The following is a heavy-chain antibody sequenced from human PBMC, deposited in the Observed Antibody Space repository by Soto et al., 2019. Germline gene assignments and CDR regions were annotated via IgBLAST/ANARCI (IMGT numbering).Heavy chain of an antibody. CDR3: ARDRGPWYYFWSGYYTGLFNAFDI. V-gene: IGHV3-21*01. D-gene: IGHD3-3*01. CDR2: ISSSSTYI. J-gene: IGHJ3*02. CDR1: GFTLRSYS. Sequence: LCLCCAASGFTLRSYSMNWVRQDQGKGLEWVSSISSSSTYIYYADSVKGRFTISRDNAKNSLYLQMNSLRAEDTAVYYCARDRGPWYYFWSGYYTGLFNAFDIWGQGTIVTVSS.